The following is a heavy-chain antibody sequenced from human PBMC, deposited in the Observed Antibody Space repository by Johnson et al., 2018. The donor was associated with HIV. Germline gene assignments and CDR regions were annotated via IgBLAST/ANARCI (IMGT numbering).Heavy chain of an antibody. J-gene: IGHJ3*02. CDR2: IQYDGNNK. CDR3: ARGSYNFWSGGDAFDI. V-gene: IGHV3-30*19. CDR1: GFTFNSYG. Sequence: QVQLVESGGGVVQPGRSLRLSCAASGFTFNSYGMDWVRQAPGKGLEWVAFIQYDGNNKYYADSVKGRFTISRDNSKNTLYLQMNSLRAEDTAVYYCARGSYNFWSGGDAFDIWGQGTMVTSLQ. D-gene: IGHD3-3*01.